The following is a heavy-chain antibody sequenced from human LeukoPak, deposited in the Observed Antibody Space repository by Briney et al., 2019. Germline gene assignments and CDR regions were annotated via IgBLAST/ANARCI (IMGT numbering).Heavy chain of an antibody. CDR3: ARNLLRYFDWLSDPPDY. D-gene: IGHD3-9*01. J-gene: IGHJ4*02. CDR1: GFTFSSSA. CDR2: ISGSGGST. Sequence: GGSLRLSCAASGFTFSSSAMSWVRQAPGKGLEWVSAISGSGGSTYYADSVKGRFTISRDNSKNTLYLQMNSLRAEDTAVYYCARNLLRYFDWLSDPPDYWGQGTLVTVSS. V-gene: IGHV3-23*01.